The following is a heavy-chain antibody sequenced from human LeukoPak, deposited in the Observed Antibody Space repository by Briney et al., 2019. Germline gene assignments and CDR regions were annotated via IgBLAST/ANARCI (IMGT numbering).Heavy chain of an antibody. D-gene: IGHD2-21*01. CDR3: AREAPAYGERYFVS. V-gene: IGHV3-74*01. CDR2: INPDGSVT. CDR1: GLTFNTYW. Sequence: GGSLRLSCLASGLTFNTYWMHRVRQVPGKGPVWVSRINPDGSVTWDADSVRGRFIISRDDAKNTLYLQMNSLRAEDTALYYCAREAPAYGERYFVSWGQGTLVTVSS. J-gene: IGHJ4*02.